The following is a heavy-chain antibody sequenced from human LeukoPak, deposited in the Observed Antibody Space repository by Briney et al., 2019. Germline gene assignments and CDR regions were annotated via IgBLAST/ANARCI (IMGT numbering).Heavy chain of an antibody. CDR3: ARERVVVRAAFFDY. V-gene: IGHV3-66*02. J-gene: IGHJ4*02. CDR2: IYSGGST. Sequence: GGSLRLSCAASGFTVSSNYMSWVRQAPGEGLEWVSVIYSGGSTYYADSVKGRFTISRDNSKNTLYLQMNSLRAEDTAVYYCARERVVVRAAFFDYWSQGTLVTVSS. CDR1: GFTVSSNY. D-gene: IGHD2-2*01.